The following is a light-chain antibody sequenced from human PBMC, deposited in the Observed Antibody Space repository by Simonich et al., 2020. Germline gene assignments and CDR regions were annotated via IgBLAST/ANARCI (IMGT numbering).Light chain of an antibody. CDR1: SSDVGGYNY. V-gene: IGLV2-14*01. CDR2: DVS. J-gene: IGLJ2*01. Sequence: QSALTQPASVSGSPGQSITISCTGTSSDVGGYNYVSWYQQHPGKAPKLMIYDVSKWPSGVSNRFSGSKSGNTASLTISVLQAEDEADYYCSSYTSSSTLVFGGGTKLTVL. CDR3: SSYTSSSTLV.